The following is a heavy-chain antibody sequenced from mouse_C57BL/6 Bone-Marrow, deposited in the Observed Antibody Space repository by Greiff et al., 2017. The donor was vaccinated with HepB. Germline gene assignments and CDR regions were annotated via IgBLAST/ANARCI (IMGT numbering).Heavy chain of an antibody. V-gene: IGHV1-64*01. CDR2: IHPNSGST. CDR3: APIYYDYYAMDY. D-gene: IGHD2-1*01. CDR1: GYTFTSYW. Sequence: QVQLQQPGAELVKPGASVKLSCKASGYTFTSYWMHWVKQRPGQGLEWIGMIHPNSGSTNYNEKFKSKATLTVDKSSSTAYMQLSSLTSEDSAVYYCAPIYYDYYAMDYWGQGTSVTVSS. J-gene: IGHJ4*01.